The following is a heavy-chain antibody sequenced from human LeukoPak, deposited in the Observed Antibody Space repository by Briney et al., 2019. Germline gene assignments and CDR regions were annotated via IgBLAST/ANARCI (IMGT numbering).Heavy chain of an antibody. J-gene: IGHJ4*02. CDR1: GGTFSSYA. D-gene: IGHD5-18*01. V-gene: IGHV1-69*13. CDR2: IIPIFGTA. CDR3: ARVPHGYSYGYYFDY. Sequence: ASVTVSCKASGGTFSSYAISWVRQAPGQGLEWMGGIIPIFGTANYAQKFQGRVTITADESTSTAYMELSSLRSEDTAVYYCARVPHGYSYGYYFDYWGQGTLVTVSS.